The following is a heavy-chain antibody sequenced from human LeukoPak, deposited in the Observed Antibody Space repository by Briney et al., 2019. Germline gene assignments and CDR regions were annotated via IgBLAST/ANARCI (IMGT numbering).Heavy chain of an antibody. J-gene: IGHJ4*02. Sequence: GGSLRLPCAASGFTFRSFWMSWVRQAPGKGLEWVASIKQDGSEKYYVDSVKGRFTISRDNAKNSLYLQMNSLRVEDTAVYYCARDRGITIFGVAGFWGQGTLLTVSP. D-gene: IGHD3-3*01. CDR2: IKQDGSEK. CDR1: GFTFRSFW. V-gene: IGHV3-7*01. CDR3: ARDRGITIFGVAGF.